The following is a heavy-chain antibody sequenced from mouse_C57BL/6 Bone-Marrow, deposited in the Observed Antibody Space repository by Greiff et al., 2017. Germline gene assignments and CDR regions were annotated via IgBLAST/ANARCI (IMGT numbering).Heavy chain of an antibody. CDR2: ILPGSGST. V-gene: IGHV1-9*01. D-gene: IGHD1-1*01. CDR3: ARMARDYGSSSFDY. Sequence: QVQLQQSGAELMKPGASVKLSCKATGYTFTGFWIEWVKQRPGHGLEWIGEILPGSGSTNYNEKFKGKATFTADTTSNTAYMQLSNLTTEDSAIYYCARMARDYGSSSFDYWGQGTTLTVSS. J-gene: IGHJ2*01. CDR1: GYTFTGFW.